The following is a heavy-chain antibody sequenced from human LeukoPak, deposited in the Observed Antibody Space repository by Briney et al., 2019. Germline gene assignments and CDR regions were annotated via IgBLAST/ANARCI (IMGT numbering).Heavy chain of an antibody. D-gene: IGHD2-21*02. CDR2: IYYTGTT. CDR1: SGSISSHY. V-gene: IGHV4-59*11. Sequence: PSETLSLTCTVSSGSISSHYWSWIRQSPERGLEWIGFIYYTGTTRYIPSLRGRVTMSVDSSRNHFSLKLTSMTAADTALYYCARLLNNDNAGDPDTFDMWGQGTMVTVSS. J-gene: IGHJ3*02. CDR3: ARLLNNDNAGDPDTFDM.